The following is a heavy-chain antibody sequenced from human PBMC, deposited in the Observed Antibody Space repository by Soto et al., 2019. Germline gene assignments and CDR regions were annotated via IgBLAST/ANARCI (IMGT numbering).Heavy chain of an antibody. Sequence: QVTLKESGPVLVKPTETLTLTCTVSGFALSDESMGVGWIRQPPGRTLEWLAHIFSKDKKTYITESLRNRPSLPQDTSKSQVVLTMTKMEPVEPATYYCVPVVSGSNGRYFESRGQGTPVPVSP. CDR2: IFSKDKK. D-gene: IGHD3-10*01. CDR1: GFALSDESMG. CDR3: VPVVSGSNGRYFES. J-gene: IGHJ4*02. V-gene: IGHV2-26*01.